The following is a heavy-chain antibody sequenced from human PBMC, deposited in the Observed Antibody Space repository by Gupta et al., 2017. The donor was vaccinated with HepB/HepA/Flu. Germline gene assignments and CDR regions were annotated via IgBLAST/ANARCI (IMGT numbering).Heavy chain of an antibody. CDR1: GYTFTTYG. J-gene: IGHJ4*02. CDR3: ARGMNVYNFATHFDY. V-gene: IGHV1-18*01. CDR2: ISTYNGNS. Sequence: QVQLVQSGAEVRKPGASVKVSCEASGYTFTTYGISWVRQAPGQGLGLGGWISTYNGNSNYAQKIQGRVTMTTDTSTTTVYIQLRSLTSDDTAVYYCARGMNVYNFATHFDYWGQGTLVTVSS. D-gene: IGHD1-1*01.